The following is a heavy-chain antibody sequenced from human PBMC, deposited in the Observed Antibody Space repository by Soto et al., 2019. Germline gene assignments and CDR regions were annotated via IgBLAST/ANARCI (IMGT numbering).Heavy chain of an antibody. J-gene: IGHJ6*02. D-gene: IGHD1-1*01. CDR2: ASKDAFAT. Sequence: QVQLVESGGGMVQPGKSLRLSCAASGFTFNLFAMHWVRQAPGKGLEWVAVASKDAFATYYAGSVEGRFTISRDNSKNTLYLHMNSLRTDDTALYYCARGNMDVWGHGTAVVVSS. CDR3: ARGNMDV. V-gene: IGHV3-30-3*01. CDR1: GFTFNLFA.